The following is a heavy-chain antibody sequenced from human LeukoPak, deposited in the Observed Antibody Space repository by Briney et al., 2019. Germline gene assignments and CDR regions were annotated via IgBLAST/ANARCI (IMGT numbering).Heavy chain of an antibody. CDR1: GGTFSTYV. V-gene: IGHV1-69*06. CDR2: IIPIFGTA. Sequence: GASVKVSCKASGGTFSTYVISWVRQAPGQGLEWMGGIIPIFGTANYAQKFQGRVTITADKSTSTAYMELSSLRSEDTAVYYCAREENYGDYEGERNWFDPWGQGTLVTVSS. J-gene: IGHJ5*02. D-gene: IGHD4-17*01. CDR3: AREENYGDYEGERNWFDP.